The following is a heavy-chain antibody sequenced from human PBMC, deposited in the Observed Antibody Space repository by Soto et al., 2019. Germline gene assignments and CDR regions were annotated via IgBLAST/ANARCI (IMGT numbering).Heavy chain of an antibody. J-gene: IGHJ4*02. V-gene: IGHV4-30-4*01. Sequence: PSETLSLTXTVSGGSISSGDYYWSWIRQPPGKGLEWIGYIYYSGSTYYNPSLKSRVTISVDTSKNQFSLKLSSVTAADTAVYYCARQTYSSSWYGFVYYFDYWGQGTLVTVSS. D-gene: IGHD6-13*01. CDR3: ARQTYSSSWYGFVYYFDY. CDR1: GGSISSGDYY. CDR2: IYYSGST.